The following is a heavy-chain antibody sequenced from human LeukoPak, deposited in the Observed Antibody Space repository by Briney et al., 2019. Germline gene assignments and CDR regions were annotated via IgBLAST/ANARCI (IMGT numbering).Heavy chain of an antibody. D-gene: IGHD3-10*01. CDR3: ARQPRDYCGSGVNWFDP. CDR2: IYPGDSDT. J-gene: IGHJ5*02. CDR1: GYSFTSYW. Sequence: GESLKISCKGSGYSFTSYWIGWVRQMPGKGLEWMGIIYPGDSDTRYSPSFQGQVTISADKSISTAYLQWSSLKASDTAMYYCARQPRDYCGSGVNWFDPWGQGTLVTVSS. V-gene: IGHV5-51*01.